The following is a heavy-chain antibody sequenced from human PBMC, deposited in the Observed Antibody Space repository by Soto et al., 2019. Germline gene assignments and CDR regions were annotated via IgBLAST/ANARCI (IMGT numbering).Heavy chain of an antibody. V-gene: IGHV5-51*01. CDR1: GYSFTTYW. J-gene: IGHJ3*02. D-gene: IGHD3-3*01. Sequence: RGESLKISCKGSGYSFTTYWIGWVRQMPGKGLEWLGIIYPGDSDTRYSPSFQGQVTISADKSISTAYLQWSSLKASDTAMYYCARLIYDFWSGLKDAFDSWGQGTRVTVAS. CDR3: ARLIYDFWSGLKDAFDS. CDR2: IYPGDSDT.